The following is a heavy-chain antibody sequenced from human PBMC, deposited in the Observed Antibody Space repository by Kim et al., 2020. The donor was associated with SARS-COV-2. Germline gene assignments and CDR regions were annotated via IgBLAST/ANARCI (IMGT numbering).Heavy chain of an antibody. CDR3: ARHSEDY. J-gene: IGHJ4*02. CDR2: SDTHT. V-gene: IGHV5-10-1*01. D-gene: IGHD2-15*01. Sequence: SDTHTNYSPPFQGNVTISADKSISTAYLQWSSLKASDTAMYYCARHSEDYWGQGTLVTVSS.